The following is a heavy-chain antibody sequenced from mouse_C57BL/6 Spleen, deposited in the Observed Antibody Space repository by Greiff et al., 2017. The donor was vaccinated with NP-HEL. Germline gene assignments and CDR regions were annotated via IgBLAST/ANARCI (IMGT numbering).Heavy chain of an antibody. CDR2: ISGGGGNT. D-gene: IGHD4-1*02. Sequence: EVQGVESGGGLVKPGGSLKLSCAASGFTFSSYTMSWVRQTPEKRLGWVATISGGGGNTYYPDSVKGRFTISRDNAKNTLYLQMSSLRSEDTALYYCARDQLGRYFDYWGQGTTLTVSS. J-gene: IGHJ2*01. CDR1: GFTFSSYT. CDR3: ARDQLGRYFDY. V-gene: IGHV5-9*01.